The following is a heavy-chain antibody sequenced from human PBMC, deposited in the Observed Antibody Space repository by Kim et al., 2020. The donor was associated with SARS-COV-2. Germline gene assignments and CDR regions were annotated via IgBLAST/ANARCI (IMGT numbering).Heavy chain of an antibody. V-gene: IGHV4-39*07. J-gene: IGHJ4*02. CDR1: GGSISSSSYY. CDR2: IYYSGST. CDR3: ARDLLTGLGLYYFDY. D-gene: IGHD7-27*01. Sequence: SETLSLTCTVSGGSISSSSYYWGWIRQPPGKGLEWIGSIYYSGSTYYNPSLKSRVTISVDTSKNQFSLKLSSVTAADTAVYYCARDLLTGLGLYYFDYWGQGTLVTVSS.